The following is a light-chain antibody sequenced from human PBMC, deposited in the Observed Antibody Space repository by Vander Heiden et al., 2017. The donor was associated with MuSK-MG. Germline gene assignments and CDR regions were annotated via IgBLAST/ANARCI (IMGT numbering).Light chain of an antibody. V-gene: IGLV1-47*01. J-gene: IGLJ2*01. CDR1: SSNIETNY. CDR3: ASWYESRNGPV. CDR2: RNN. Sequence: SVLTQHPSVAGAPWQSVVSSWSGNSSNIETNYVDWYQQIPGTAPKVLIYRNNQRRSGVPDRFSGSKSGTTASLAISGLRSEDEGDYFCASWYESRNGPVFGGGTKLTVL.